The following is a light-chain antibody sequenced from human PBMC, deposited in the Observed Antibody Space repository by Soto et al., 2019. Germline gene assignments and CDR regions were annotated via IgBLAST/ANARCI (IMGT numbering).Light chain of an antibody. CDR1: SGHSSYA. Sequence: QSVLTQSPSASASLGASVKLTCTLSSGHSSYAIAWHQQQPEKGPRYLMKLNSDGRHFKGDGIPDRFSGSSSGAERYLTISSLQSEDEADYYCQTWGTGIHVVFGGGTQLTVL. CDR3: QTWGTGIHVV. CDR2: LNSDGRH. V-gene: IGLV4-69*01. J-gene: IGLJ2*01.